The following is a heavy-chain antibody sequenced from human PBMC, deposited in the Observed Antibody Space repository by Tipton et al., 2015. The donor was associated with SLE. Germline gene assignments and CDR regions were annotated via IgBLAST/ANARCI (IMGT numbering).Heavy chain of an antibody. CDR3: ARDSCGGDCSILDY. CDR2: IYYTGTT. CDR1: GYSISSSSYY. J-gene: IGHJ4*02. D-gene: IGHD2-21*01. Sequence: TLSLTCSVTGYSISSSSYYWSWIRQLPGKGLEWIGYIYYTGTTYYNPSLRGRLTISVDTSRNQFSLKLTSVTAADTAVYYCARDSCGGDCSILDYWGQGTQVTVSS. V-gene: IGHV4-31*03.